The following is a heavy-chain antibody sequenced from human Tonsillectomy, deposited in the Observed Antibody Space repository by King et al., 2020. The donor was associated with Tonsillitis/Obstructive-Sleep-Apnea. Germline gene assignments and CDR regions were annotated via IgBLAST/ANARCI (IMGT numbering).Heavy chain of an antibody. J-gene: IGHJ5*01. V-gene: IGHV1-69*09. CDR2: VIPTLGIG. D-gene: IGHD2-8*02. CDR1: GGTFSSYT. Sequence: QLVQSGAEVRETGSSVKVSCKASGGTFSSYTISWVRRAPGQGLEWMGRVIPTLGIGNYAQKFQGRVTISADKSTTTAYMELSSLGSEDTAVYYCAREGTGRGSWGYNWFDSWGQGTLVTVSS. CDR3: AREGTGRGSWGYNWFDS.